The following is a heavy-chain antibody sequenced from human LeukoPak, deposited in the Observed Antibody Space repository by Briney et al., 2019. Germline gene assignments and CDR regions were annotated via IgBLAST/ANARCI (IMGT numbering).Heavy chain of an antibody. D-gene: IGHD6-19*01. CDR3: AKTTAGYRSGLYPGWHVDY. J-gene: IGHJ4*02. Sequence: PGGSLRLSCAASGFTFGSYAMYWVRQAPGKGLEWVSGISGSGGSTFYADSVKGRFTISRDNSENTVYLQMNSLRADDTDVYYCAKTTAGYRSGLYPGWHVDYWGQGTLVTVSS. V-gene: IGHV3-23*01. CDR1: GFTFGSYA. CDR2: ISGSGGST.